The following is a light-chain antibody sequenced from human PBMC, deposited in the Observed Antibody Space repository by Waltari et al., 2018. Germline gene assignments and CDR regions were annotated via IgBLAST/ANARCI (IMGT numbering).Light chain of an antibody. CDR1: QRISSY. Sequence: DIQMTQSPSSLSASVGERVTLTCRESQRISSYINWYQHKPGKDPKLLIYAASSLQSGVPSRCSVSGSGTDFTLTIISLQPEDFATYCCQQSYSTPDTFGQWTKLEIK. CDR3: QQSYSTPDT. J-gene: IGKJ2*01. V-gene: IGKV1-39*01. CDR2: AAS.